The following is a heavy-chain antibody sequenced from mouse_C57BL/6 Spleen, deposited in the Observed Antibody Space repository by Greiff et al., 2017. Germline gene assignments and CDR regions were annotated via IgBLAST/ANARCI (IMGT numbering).Heavy chain of an antibody. V-gene: IGHV5-17*01. CDR2: ISSGSSTI. J-gene: IGHJ2*01. CDR1: GFTFSDYG. Sequence: EVQGVESGGGLVKPGGSLKLSCAASGFTFSDYGMHWVRQAPEKGLEWVAYISSGSSTIYYADTVKGRFTISRDNAKNTLFLQMTSLRSEDTAMYYCAREGEIITTVVATSDYFDYWGQGTTLTVSS. D-gene: IGHD1-1*01. CDR3: AREGEIITTVVATSDYFDY.